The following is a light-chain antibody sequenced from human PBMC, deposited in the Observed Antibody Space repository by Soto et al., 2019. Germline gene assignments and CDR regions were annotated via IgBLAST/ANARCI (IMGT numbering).Light chain of an antibody. CDR1: TSDVGGYNY. Sequence: QSALTQPASVSGSPGQSITISCTGTTSDVGGYNYVSWYQQHPGKAPKLMIYEVSNRPSGVSNRFSGSKSGNTVSLTISGLQAEDEADYYCSSYTSSSRYVFGTGTKLTVL. CDR3: SSYTSSSRYV. CDR2: EVS. J-gene: IGLJ1*01. V-gene: IGLV2-14*01.